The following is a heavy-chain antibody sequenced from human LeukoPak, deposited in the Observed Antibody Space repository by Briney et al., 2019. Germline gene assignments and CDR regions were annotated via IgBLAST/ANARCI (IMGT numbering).Heavy chain of an antibody. J-gene: IGHJ4*02. D-gene: IGHD3-10*01. CDR3: ARDDYGSGSYYDY. V-gene: IGHV1-2*02. Sequence: ASVKVSCKASGYTFTGYYMHWVRQAPGQGLEWMGWINPNSGGTNYAQKFQGRVTMTRYTSISTDYMELSRLRSDDTAVYYCARDDYGSGSYYDYWGQGTLVSVSS. CDR2: INPNSGGT. CDR1: GYTFTGYY.